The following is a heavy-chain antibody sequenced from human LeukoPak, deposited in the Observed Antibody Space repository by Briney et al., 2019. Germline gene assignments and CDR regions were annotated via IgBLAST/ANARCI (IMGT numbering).Heavy chain of an antibody. CDR3: ARQTGSGLFILP. CDR1: GYTFTSYD. CDR2: MNPNSGNT. Sequence: ASVNVSCKASGYTFTSYDINWVRQATGQGLEWMGWMNPNSGNTGYAQKFQGRVTMTRNTSISTAYMELSSLRSEDTAVYYCARQTGSGLFILPGGQGTLVTVSS. V-gene: IGHV1-8*01. J-gene: IGHJ4*02. D-gene: IGHD3/OR15-3a*01.